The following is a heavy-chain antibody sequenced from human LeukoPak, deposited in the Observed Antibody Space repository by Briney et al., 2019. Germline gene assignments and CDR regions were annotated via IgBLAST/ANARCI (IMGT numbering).Heavy chain of an antibody. V-gene: IGHV4-38-2*01. D-gene: IGHD5-12*01. CDR3: ARVSGGYVEALDY. J-gene: IGHJ4*02. Sequence: SETLSLTCAVSGYSISSGYYWGWTRQPPGKGLEWIGSIYHSGSTYYNPSLKSRVTISVDTSKNQFSLKLSSVTAADTAVYYCARVSGGYVEALDYWGQGTLVTVSS. CDR1: GYSISSGYY. CDR2: IYHSGST.